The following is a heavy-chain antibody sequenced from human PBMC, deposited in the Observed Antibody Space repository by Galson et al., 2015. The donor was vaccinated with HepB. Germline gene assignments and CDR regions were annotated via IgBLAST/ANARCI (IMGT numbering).Heavy chain of an antibody. CDR3: ARGTIFGVWSEFDS. CDR2: IWYDGTNK. Sequence: SLRLSCAASGFTFSSYAMHWVRQAPGKGLEWVAVIWYDGTNKYYVDSVKGRFTISRDNSKNTLYLQMNSLRAEDTAVYYCARGTIFGVWSEFDSWGQGTLVTVSS. D-gene: IGHD3-3*01. J-gene: IGHJ5*01. CDR1: GFTFSSYA. V-gene: IGHV3-33*01.